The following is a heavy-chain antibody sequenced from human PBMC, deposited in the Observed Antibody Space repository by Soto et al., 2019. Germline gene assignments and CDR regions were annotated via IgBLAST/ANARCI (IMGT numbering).Heavy chain of an antibody. CDR2: ISGSGGST. V-gene: IGHV3-23*01. CDR1: GCTVSSYA. J-gene: IGHJ3*02. D-gene: IGHD3-9*01. CDR3: AKDILTGYSPPHDAFDI. Sequence: PGGCVRLCGAAAGCTVSSYAMSWVRKAPGKGLEWVSAISGSGGSTYYADSVKGRFTISRDNSKNTLYLQMNSLRAEDTAVYYCAKDILTGYSPPHDAFDIWGQGTMVTVSS.